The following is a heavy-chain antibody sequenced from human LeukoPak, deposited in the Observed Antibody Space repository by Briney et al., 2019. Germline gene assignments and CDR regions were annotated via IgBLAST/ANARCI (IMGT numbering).Heavy chain of an antibody. CDR2: INHSGST. J-gene: IGHJ5*02. V-gene: IGHV4-34*01. D-gene: IGHD3-10*01. CDR3: AGATPQKSYGWGSGWGLSFDP. CDR1: GGSFSGYY. Sequence: SETLSLTCAVYGGSFSGYYWSWIRQPPGKGLEWIGEINHSGSTNYNPSLKSRVTISVDTSKNQFSLKLSSVTAADTAVYYCAGATPQKSYGWGSGWGLSFDPWGQGTRVTVSS.